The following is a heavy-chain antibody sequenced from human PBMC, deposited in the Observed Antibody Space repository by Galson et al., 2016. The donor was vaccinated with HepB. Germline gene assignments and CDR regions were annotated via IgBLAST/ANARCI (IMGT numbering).Heavy chain of an antibody. Sequence: SVKVSCKASGYTFTSYGISWVRQAPGQGLEWMGWIGAYNGNTNYAQKLQGRVTMTTDTSTSTAYMELRSLRSDDTAVYYCARGSYYYDSSGILRSYYYYGMDVWGQGTTVTVSS. CDR2: IGAYNGNT. CDR1: GYTFTSYG. CDR3: ARGSYYYDSSGILRSYYYYGMDV. D-gene: IGHD3-22*01. V-gene: IGHV1-18*04. J-gene: IGHJ6*02.